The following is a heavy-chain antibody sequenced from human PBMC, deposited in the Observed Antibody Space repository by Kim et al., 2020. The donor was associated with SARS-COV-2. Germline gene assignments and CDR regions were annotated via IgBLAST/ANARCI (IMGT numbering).Heavy chain of an antibody. CDR3: ARDRLGYYSYYGMDV. J-gene: IGHJ6*02. CDR1: GGSISSYY. D-gene: IGHD3-16*01. Sequence: SETLSLTCTVSGGSISSYYWNWIRQPPGKGLEWIGYIYYSGSTNYTPSLKSRVTISVDTSKNQFSLKLSSVTAADTAVYYCARDRLGYYSYYGMDVWGQGTTVTVSS. V-gene: IGHV4-59*01. CDR2: IYYSGST.